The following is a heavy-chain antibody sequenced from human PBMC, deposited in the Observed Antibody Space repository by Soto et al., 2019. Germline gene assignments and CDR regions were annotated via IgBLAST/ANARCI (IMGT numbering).Heavy chain of an antibody. J-gene: IGHJ4*02. Sequence: QLQLQESGPGLVKPSETLSLTCTVSGGSISSSSYYWGWIRQPPGKGLEWIGSIYYSGSTAYNPSLKSGVTISVDTSKNQCSRKLSSVTAADTAVYYCARSDYYASVRRYYFDYWGQGTLVTVSS. D-gene: IGHD3-22*01. CDR3: ARSDYYASVRRYYFDY. CDR1: GGSISSSSYY. V-gene: IGHV4-39*01. CDR2: IYYSGST.